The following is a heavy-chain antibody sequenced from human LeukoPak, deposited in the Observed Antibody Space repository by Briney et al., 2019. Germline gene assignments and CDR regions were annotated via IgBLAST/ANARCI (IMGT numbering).Heavy chain of an antibody. V-gene: IGHV3-66*01. D-gene: IGHD6-19*01. CDR2: IYSGGDT. Sequence: GGSLRLSCAASGFTVSGTYMNWVRQAPGKGLEWVSLIYSGGDTYYADSVKGRFTISRDNSKNTLYLQMNSLRVEDTAIYYCAKDRGSGWLHDAFDIWGQGTKVTVSS. CDR3: AKDRGSGWLHDAFDI. CDR1: GFTVSGTY. J-gene: IGHJ3*02.